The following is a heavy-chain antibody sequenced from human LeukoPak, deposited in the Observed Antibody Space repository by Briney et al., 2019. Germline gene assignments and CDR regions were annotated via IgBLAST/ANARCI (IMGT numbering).Heavy chain of an antibody. CDR3: ARGLMPYYYYYMDV. CDR1: GFTFSSYS. D-gene: IGHD2-2*01. V-gene: IGHV3-48*01. Sequence: SGGSLRLSCAASGFTFSSYSMNLVRQAPGKGLEWVSYISSSSSTIYYADSVKGRFTISRDNAKNSLYLQMNSLRAEDTAVYYCARGLMPYYYYYMDVWGKGTTVTVSS. CDR2: ISSSSSTI. J-gene: IGHJ6*03.